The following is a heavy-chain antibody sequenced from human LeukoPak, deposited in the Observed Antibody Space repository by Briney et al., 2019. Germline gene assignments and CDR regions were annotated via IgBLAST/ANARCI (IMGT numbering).Heavy chain of an antibody. Sequence: SETLSLTCTVSGGSISSGGYYWSWIRQHPGKGLEWIGYIYYSGSTYYNPSLKSRVTISVDTSKNQFSLKLSSVTAADTAVYYCAKAYLEYSSSSWFDPWGQGTLVTVSS. CDR2: IYYSGST. CDR3: AKAYLEYSSSSWFDP. V-gene: IGHV4-31*03. D-gene: IGHD6-6*01. CDR1: GGSISSGGYY. J-gene: IGHJ5*02.